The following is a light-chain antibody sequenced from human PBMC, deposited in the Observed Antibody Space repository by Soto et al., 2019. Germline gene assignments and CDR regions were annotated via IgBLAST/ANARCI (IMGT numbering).Light chain of an antibody. CDR2: DVT. Sequence: QSALTQPASVSGSPGQSITISCTGTSSDVGGHDYVSWYQQYPGKAPKLMIYDVTYRPSGVSNRFSGSKSGKTASLTISGLQAEDEADYYCSSYTSSRTVVFGGGTKLTVL. CDR3: SSYTSSRTVV. J-gene: IGLJ3*02. V-gene: IGLV2-14*01. CDR1: SSDVGGHDY.